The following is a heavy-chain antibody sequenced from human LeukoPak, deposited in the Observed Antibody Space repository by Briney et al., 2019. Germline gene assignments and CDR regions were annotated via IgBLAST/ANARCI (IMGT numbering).Heavy chain of an antibody. D-gene: IGHD4-17*01. V-gene: IGHV4-4*07. CDR3: ARAIYGYYMDV. J-gene: IGHJ6*03. CDR2: IYTSGST. CDR1: GGSISPYY. Sequence: SGTLSLTCTVSGGSISPYYWSGIRQPAGKGLEWIGRIYTSGSTNYNPSLKSRVTMSVDTSKNQFSLKLRSVIAEDTAVYYCARAIYGYYMDVWGKGTTVTVSS.